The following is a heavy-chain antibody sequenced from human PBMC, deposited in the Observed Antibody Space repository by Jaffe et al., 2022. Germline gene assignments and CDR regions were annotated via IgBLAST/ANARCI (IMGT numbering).Heavy chain of an antibody. CDR3: ARFIPRSREDLRYSYGQSGGPDAFDI. CDR2: IKQDGSAT. V-gene: IGHV3-7*05. J-gene: IGHJ3*02. Sequence: EVQLVESGGGLVQPGGSLRLSCAASGFTFSSYWMSWVRQAPGKGLEWVANIKQDGSATYYVDSVQGRFTISRDNAKSSLYLQMNSLRAEDTAVYYCARFIPRSREDLRYSYGQSGGPDAFDIWGQGTMVTVSS. D-gene: IGHD5-18*01. CDR1: GFTFSSYW.